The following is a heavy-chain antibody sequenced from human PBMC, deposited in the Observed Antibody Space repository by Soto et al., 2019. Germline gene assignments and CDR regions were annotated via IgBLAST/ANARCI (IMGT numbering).Heavy chain of an antibody. CDR1: GGTFSSYA. CDR3: ARDRVAVAGTCYY. Sequence: SVKVSCKASGGTFSSYAISWVRQAPGQGLEWMGGIIPIFGTANYAQKFQGRVTITADESTSTAYMELSSLRSEDTAVYYCARDRVAVAGTCYYWGQGTLVTVSS. CDR2: IIPIFGTA. D-gene: IGHD6-19*01. J-gene: IGHJ4*02. V-gene: IGHV1-69*13.